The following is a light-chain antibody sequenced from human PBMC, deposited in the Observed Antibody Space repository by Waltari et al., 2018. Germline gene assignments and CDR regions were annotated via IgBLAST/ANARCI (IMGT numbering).Light chain of an antibody. CDR1: QSVSSSY. V-gene: IGKV3-20*01. Sequence: VLTQSPGTLSLSPGDRATLSCRASQSVSSSYLAWYQQKPGQSPRLLIYGASSRATGIPDRFSGSGSGTDFTLTISRLEPEDFAVYYCQQYGSSPPTFGQGTKVEIK. J-gene: IGKJ1*01. CDR3: QQYGSSPPT. CDR2: GAS.